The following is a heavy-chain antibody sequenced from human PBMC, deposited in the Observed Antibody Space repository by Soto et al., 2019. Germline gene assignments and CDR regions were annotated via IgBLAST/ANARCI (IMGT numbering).Heavy chain of an antibody. CDR3: ARDANVLLWFGELTHFDY. CDR1: GFTFSSYG. V-gene: IGHV3-33*01. D-gene: IGHD3-10*01. J-gene: IGHJ4*02. Sequence: GGSLRLSCAASGFTFSSYGMHWVRQAPGKGLEWVAVIWYDGSNKYYADSVKGRFTISRDKSKNTLYLQMNSLRAEDTAVYYCARDANVLLWFGELTHFDYWGQGTLVTVSS. CDR2: IWYDGSNK.